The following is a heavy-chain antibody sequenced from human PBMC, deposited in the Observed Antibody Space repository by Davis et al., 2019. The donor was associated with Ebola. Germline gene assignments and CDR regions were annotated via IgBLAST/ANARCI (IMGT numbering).Heavy chain of an antibody. CDR3: AKQRGVGAIDYDY. Sequence: GESLKISCAASGFSFSSYAMSWVRQAPAKGLEWVSAICGGGGSTYYADSMKGQVTISRDNSKNTLYLQINSLRAEDTAVYYCAKQRGVGAIDYDYWGRGTVVTVSS. D-gene: IGHD1-26*01. CDR2: ICGGGGST. J-gene: IGHJ4*02. CDR1: GFSFSSYA. V-gene: IGHV3-23*01.